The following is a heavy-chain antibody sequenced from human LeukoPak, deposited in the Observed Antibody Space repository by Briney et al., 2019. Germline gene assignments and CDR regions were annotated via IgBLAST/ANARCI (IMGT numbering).Heavy chain of an antibody. CDR3: AREDTAMVLDY. CDR2: ISYDGSNK. V-gene: IGHV3-30-3*01. CDR1: GFTFSSYA. D-gene: IGHD5-18*01. Sequence: PGGSLRLSCAASGFTFSSYAMSWVRQAPGKGLEWVAVISYDGSNKYYADSVKGRFTISRDNSKNTLYLQMNSLRAEDTAVYYCAREDTAMVLDYWGQGTLVTVSS. J-gene: IGHJ4*02.